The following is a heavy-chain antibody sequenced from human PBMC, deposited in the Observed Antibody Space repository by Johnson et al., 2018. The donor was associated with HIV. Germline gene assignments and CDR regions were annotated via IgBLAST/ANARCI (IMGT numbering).Heavy chain of an antibody. J-gene: IGHJ3*02. V-gene: IGHV3-9*01. CDR2: ISWNSGSI. Sequence: VQLVESGGVVVQPGGSLRLSCAASGFTFDDYAMHWVRQAPGKGLEWVSGISWNSGSIGYADSVKGRFTISRDNAKKSLFLQMNSLRVDDTAFYYCAREGPRITIFGVVTPSAFDIGGQGTMVTVSS. D-gene: IGHD3-3*01. CDR1: GFTFDDYA. CDR3: AREGPRITIFGVVTPSAFDI.